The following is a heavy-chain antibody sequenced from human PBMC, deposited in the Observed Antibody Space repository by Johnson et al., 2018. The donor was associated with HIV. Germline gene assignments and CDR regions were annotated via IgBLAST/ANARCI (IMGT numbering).Heavy chain of an antibody. Sequence: QVQLVESGGGVVQPGRSLRLSCAASGFTFSSYWMHWVRQAPGKGLEWVAVISYDGSNKYYADSVKGRFTISRDNSKNTLYLQMNSLRAEDTALYYCAKGRGSYGGAFDIWGQGTMVTVSS. J-gene: IGHJ3*02. D-gene: IGHD4-23*01. CDR3: AKGRGSYGGAFDI. V-gene: IGHV3-30*18. CDR1: GFTFSSYW. CDR2: ISYDGSNK.